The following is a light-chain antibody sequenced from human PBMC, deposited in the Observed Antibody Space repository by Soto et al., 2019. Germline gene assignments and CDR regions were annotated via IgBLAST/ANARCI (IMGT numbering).Light chain of an antibody. CDR1: QSISTY. CDR2: AAS. Sequence: DIQMTQSPSYLSASVGDRVTITCRARQSISTYVNWYQQKPGKAPQLLIHAASSLQGGVPSRCSRSGSGTDFTLTISSLPPEEFATYDGEQSDSIPYVLGHATKREIE. J-gene: IGKJ2*01. V-gene: IGKV1-39*01. CDR3: EQSDSIPYV.